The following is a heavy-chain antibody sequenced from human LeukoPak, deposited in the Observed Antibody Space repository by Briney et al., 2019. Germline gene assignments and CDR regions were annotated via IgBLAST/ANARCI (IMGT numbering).Heavy chain of an antibody. Sequence: GGSLRLSCAASGFPFSTYWMSWVRQAPGKGLEWVANINQDGTEKYYVDSVKGRFTISRDYAKNSLYLQMNSLRAEDTAVYYCARDRIELRFLEWTTDAFDIWGQGTMVTVSS. D-gene: IGHD3-3*01. CDR3: ARDRIELRFLEWTTDAFDI. CDR1: GFPFSTYW. J-gene: IGHJ3*02. V-gene: IGHV3-7*01. CDR2: INQDGTEK.